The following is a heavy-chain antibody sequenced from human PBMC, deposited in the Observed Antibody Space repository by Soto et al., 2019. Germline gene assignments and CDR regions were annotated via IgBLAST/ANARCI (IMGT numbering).Heavy chain of an antibody. D-gene: IGHD3-9*01. CDR2: IKRKTDGGTT. CDR3: TTAQRYDLLTGWNWFDP. J-gene: IGHJ5*02. V-gene: IGHV3-15*07. CDR1: GISLSNAR. Sequence: GGSLTLSCAASGISLSNARMNWARPAPGKGLAWDGRIKRKTDGGTTDYAAPVKGRFTISRDDSKNTLYLQMNSLKTEDTAVYYCTTAQRYDLLTGWNWFDPWGQGTLVTVSS.